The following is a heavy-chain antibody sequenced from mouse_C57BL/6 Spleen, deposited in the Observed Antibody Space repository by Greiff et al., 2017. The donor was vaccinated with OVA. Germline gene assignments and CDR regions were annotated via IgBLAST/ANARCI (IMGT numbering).Heavy chain of an antibody. D-gene: IGHD6-1*01. CDR2: ISGGGGTT. J-gene: IGHJ2*01. Sequence: DVHLVESGGGLVKPGGSLKLSCAASGFTFSSYTMSWVRQTPEKRLEWVANISGGGGTTYYPDSVKGRFTISRDNATNPLFLQIGSLSAEDTALYYCARPSELAYVDYWGQGTTLTVSS. CDR1: GFTFSSYT. CDR3: ARPSELAYVDY. V-gene: IGHV5-9*01.